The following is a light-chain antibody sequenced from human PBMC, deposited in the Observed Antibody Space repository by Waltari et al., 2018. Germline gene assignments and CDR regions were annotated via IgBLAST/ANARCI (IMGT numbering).Light chain of an antibody. Sequence: QLGVTQSPSASASLGASVKLTCILSSGHSTNAVAWHQQQPEKGPRFLMKVNSDGSHSKGDVIPARFSGSSSWTERYLTISILQSEDEAYYYCQAWGTGIQGVFGGGTKLTVL. CDR2: VNSDGSH. J-gene: IGLJ3*02. V-gene: IGLV4-69*01. CDR1: SGHSTNA. CDR3: QAWGTGIQGV.